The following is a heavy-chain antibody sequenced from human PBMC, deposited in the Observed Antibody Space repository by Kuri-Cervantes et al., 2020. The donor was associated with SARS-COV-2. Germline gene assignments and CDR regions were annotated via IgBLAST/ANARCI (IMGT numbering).Heavy chain of an antibody. V-gene: IGHV3-23*01. Sequence: GESLKISCAASGFTFSSYAMSWVRQAPGKGLEWGSAISGSGGSTYYADSVKGRFTLSRDNSKNTLYLQMNSLRAEDTAVYYCAKMEGWNVLMVYATILTGYFDLWGRGTRVTVSS. CDR1: GFTFSSYA. J-gene: IGHJ2*01. CDR2: ISGSGGST. CDR3: AKMEGWNVLMVYATILTGYFDL. D-gene: IGHD2-8*01.